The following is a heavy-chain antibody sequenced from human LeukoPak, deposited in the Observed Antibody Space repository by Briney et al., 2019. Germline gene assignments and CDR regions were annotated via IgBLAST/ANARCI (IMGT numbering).Heavy chain of an antibody. CDR2: IGTAGDT. Sequence: PGGSLRLSCAASGFTFSSYDMHWVRQATGKGLEWVSAIGTAGDTYYPGSVKGRFTISRENAKNSLYLQMNSLRAGDTAVYYCARGNWNDDPHDAFDIWGQGTMVTVSS. D-gene: IGHD1-20*01. J-gene: IGHJ3*02. CDR1: GFTFSSYD. CDR3: ARGNWNDDPHDAFDI. V-gene: IGHV3-13*01.